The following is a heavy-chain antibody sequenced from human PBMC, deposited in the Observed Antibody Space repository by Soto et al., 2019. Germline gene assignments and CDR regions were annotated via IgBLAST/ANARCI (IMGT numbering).Heavy chain of an antibody. Sequence: PGESLKISCKGSGYSFTSYWIGWVRQMPGKGLEWMGIIYPGDSDTRYSPSFQGQVTISADKSISTAYLQWSSLKASDTAMYYCARQYYDSSGYSVYFDYWGQGTLVTV. CDR3: ARQYYDSSGYSVYFDY. V-gene: IGHV5-51*01. J-gene: IGHJ4*02. D-gene: IGHD3-22*01. CDR2: IYPGDSDT. CDR1: GYSFTSYW.